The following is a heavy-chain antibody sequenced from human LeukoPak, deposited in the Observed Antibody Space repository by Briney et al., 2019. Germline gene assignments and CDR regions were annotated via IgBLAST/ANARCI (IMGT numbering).Heavy chain of an antibody. V-gene: IGHV3-20*04. Sequence: GGSLRLSCAASGFTFDDYGMSWVPQAPGKGLEWVSGINWNGGSTGYADSVKGRFTISRDNAKNSLYLQMNSLRAEDTALYYCARATHYYESSGYDYWGQGTLVTVSS. J-gene: IGHJ4*02. CDR1: GFTFDDYG. D-gene: IGHD3-22*01. CDR3: ARATHYYESSGYDY. CDR2: INWNGGST.